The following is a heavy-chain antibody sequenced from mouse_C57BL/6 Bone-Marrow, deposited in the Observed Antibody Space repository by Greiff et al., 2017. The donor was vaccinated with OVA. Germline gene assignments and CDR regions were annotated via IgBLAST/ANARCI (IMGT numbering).Heavy chain of an antibody. Sequence: VQVVESGPGLVQPSPSLSISCTASGFSFTSYGVHWVRQTPGKGLEWLGVIWSGGSTAYYAAFITRLGISKDKSKSTVFFKMTSLQADDTAISYCARRGGIYYGDYYAMDYWGQGTSVTVSS. D-gene: IGHD2-1*01. CDR2: IWSGGST. CDR3: ARRGGIYYGDYYAMDY. V-gene: IGHV2-2*01. CDR1: GFSFTSYG. J-gene: IGHJ4*01.